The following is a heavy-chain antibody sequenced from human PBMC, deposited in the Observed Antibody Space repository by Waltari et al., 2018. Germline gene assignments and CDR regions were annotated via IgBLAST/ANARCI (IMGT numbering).Heavy chain of an antibody. CDR3: AGRGDSDAFDI. CDR2: ISDSGGTT. Sequence: EVQVLEAGGGLVQPGGAVRVSCAASGFIFSTYAMSWVRQAPGKGLVWVSSISDSGGTTYYADSVKGQFTISRDNSKNTLYLQMNSLRVEDTAVYYCAGRGDSDAFDIWGQGTMVTVSS. J-gene: IGHJ3*02. CDR1: GFIFSTYA. V-gene: IGHV3-23*01. D-gene: IGHD2-21*01.